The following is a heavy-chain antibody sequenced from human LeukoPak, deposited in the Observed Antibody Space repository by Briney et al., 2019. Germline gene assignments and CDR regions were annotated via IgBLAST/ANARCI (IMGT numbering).Heavy chain of an antibody. D-gene: IGHD5-18*01. J-gene: IGHJ3*02. CDR2: IIPILGIA. CDR3: ARGTASAASDAFDI. V-gene: IGHV1-69*04. CDR1: GYTFTGYY. Sequence: SVKVSCKASGYTFTGYYMHWVRQAPGQGLEWMGRIIPILGIANYAQKFQGRVTITADKSTSTAYMELSSLRSEDTAVYYCARGTASAASDAFDIWGQGTMVTVSS.